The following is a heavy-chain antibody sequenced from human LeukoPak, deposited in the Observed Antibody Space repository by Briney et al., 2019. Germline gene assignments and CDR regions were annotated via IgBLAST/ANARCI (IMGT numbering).Heavy chain of an antibody. V-gene: IGHV3-48*03. D-gene: IGHD3-10*01. CDR3: ARDSVDGPFVISLDL. CDR1: GFSFSSYP. J-gene: IGHJ4*02. Sequence: GGSLTLTRIGTGFSFSSYPMNWVRQAPGKGLEWVSHISRDGNAESTVDAPRGRFATSRDNAKNTVFLLINSLRVEDTAVYYCARDSVDGPFVISLDLWGQGALVTVSS. CDR2: ISRDGNAE.